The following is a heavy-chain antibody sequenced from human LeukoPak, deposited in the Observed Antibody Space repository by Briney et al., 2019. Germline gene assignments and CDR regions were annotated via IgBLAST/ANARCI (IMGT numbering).Heavy chain of an antibody. V-gene: IGHV1-2*02. J-gene: IGHJ3*02. CDR3: ARVRNYGGNSRAFDI. CDR2: INPNSGGT. CDR1: GYTFTGCY. Sequence: GASVKVSCKASGYTFTGCYMHWVRQAPGQGLEWMGWINPNSGGTNYAQKFQGRVTMTRDTSISTAYMELSRLRSDDTAVYYCARVRNYGGNSRAFDIWGQGTMVTVSS. D-gene: IGHD4-23*01.